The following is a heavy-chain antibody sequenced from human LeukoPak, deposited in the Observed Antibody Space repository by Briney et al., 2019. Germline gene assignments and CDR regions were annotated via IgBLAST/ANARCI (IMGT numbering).Heavy chain of an antibody. CDR1: GFTFSNAW. CDR3: AGAREVYGDYFNDYYYYGMDV. J-gene: IGHJ6*02. D-gene: IGHD4-17*01. CDR2: IKSKSDGGTT. V-gene: IGHV3-15*01. Sequence: GGSLRLSCAASGFTFSNAWMNWVRQAPGKGLEWVGHIKSKSDGGTTDYAAPVKGRFTISRDDSKNTLYLQMNSLRDEDTAVYYCAGAREVYGDYFNDYYYYGMDVWGQGTTVTVSS.